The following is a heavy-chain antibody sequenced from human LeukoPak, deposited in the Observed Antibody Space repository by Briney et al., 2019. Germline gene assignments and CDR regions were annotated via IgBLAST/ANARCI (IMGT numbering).Heavy chain of an antibody. CDR2: ISGSGGST. Sequence: PGGSLRLSCAASGFTFSSYDMRWVRQAPGKGLEWVSAISGSGGSTYYADSVKGRFTISRDNSKNTLYLQMNSLRAEDTAVYYCAKSTYYYDSSGHDYWGQGTLVTVSS. D-gene: IGHD3-22*01. CDR1: GFTFSSYD. J-gene: IGHJ4*02. CDR3: AKSTYYYDSSGHDY. V-gene: IGHV3-23*01.